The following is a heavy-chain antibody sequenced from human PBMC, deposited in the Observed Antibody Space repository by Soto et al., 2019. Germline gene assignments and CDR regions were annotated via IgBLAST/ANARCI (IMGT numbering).Heavy chain of an antibody. CDR2: IIPILGIA. V-gene: IGHV1-69*02. Sequence: QVQLVQSGAEVKKPGSSVKVSCKASGGTFSSYTISWVRQAPGQGLEWMGRIIPILGIANYAPKFQGRVTITADKSTSTAYTELGSLRTEDTAVYYCARGDPYGSGRSDAFDIWGQGTMVTVSS. CDR3: ARGDPYGSGRSDAFDI. CDR1: GGTFSSYT. J-gene: IGHJ3*02. D-gene: IGHD6-19*01.